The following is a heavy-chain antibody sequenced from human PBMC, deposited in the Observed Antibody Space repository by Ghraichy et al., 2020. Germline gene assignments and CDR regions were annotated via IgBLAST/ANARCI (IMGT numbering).Heavy chain of an antibody. J-gene: IGHJ3*02. V-gene: IGHV6-1*01. CDR3: ARGQWGAFNI. D-gene: IGHD6-19*01. CDR2: TYYRSKWYN. Sequence: SQTLSLTCAISGDDVSSSSTAWNWIRQSPSRGLEWLGRTYYRSKWYNDYAGSVRSRIIVNPDTSKNQFSLQLNSVTPEDTALYYCARGQWGAFNIWGQGTMVIVSS. CDR1: GDDVSSSSTA.